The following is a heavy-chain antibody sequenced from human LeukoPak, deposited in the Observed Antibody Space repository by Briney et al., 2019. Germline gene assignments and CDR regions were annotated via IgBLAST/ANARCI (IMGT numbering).Heavy chain of an antibody. Sequence: SETLSLTCTVSGGSISTYFWTWIRQPAGKGLEWIGRTFTSGSTDYNPSLKSRVSLALDKSNNQISLRLSSVTAADTAVYYCAAYAVGFDYWGQGTLVTVSS. CDR2: TFTSGST. D-gene: IGHD1-26*01. J-gene: IGHJ4*02. CDR1: GGSISTYF. V-gene: IGHV4-4*07. CDR3: AAYAVGFDY.